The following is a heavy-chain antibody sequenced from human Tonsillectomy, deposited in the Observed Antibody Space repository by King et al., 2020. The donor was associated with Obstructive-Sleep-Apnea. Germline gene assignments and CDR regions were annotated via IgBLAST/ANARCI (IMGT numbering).Heavy chain of an antibody. D-gene: IGHD2-21*01. V-gene: IGHV3-30*18. J-gene: IGHJ3*01. Sequence: VQLVESGGGVVQPGRSLRLSCAASGFTFSSFDMHWVRQAPGKGLEWVARISYDGSHKSYRDSVEGRSTVSRDNSKSTLYLQMNSLIAEDTAVYYCAKEGDAKDSDGYCYSARAFDVWGHGTMVIVSS. CDR3: AKEGDAKDSDGYCYSARAFDV. CDR1: GFTFSSFD. CDR2: ISYDGSHK.